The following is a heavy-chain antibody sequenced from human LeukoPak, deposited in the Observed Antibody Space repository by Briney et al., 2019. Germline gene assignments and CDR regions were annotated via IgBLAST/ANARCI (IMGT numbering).Heavy chain of an antibody. D-gene: IGHD5-12*01. J-gene: IGHJ3*02. CDR2: INWNGGST. CDR1: GFTFDDYG. CDR3: ASGGMATNDAFDI. V-gene: IGHV3-20*01. Sequence: GGSLRLSCAASGFTFDDYGMSRVRHAPGKGLEWVSGINWNGGSTGYADSVKGRFTISRDNAKNSLYLQMNSLRAEDTALYHCASGGMATNDAFDIWGQGTMVTVSS.